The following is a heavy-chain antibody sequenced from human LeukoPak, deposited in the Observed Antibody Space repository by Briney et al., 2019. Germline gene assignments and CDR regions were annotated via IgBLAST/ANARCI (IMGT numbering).Heavy chain of an antibody. CDR2: ISSSRSII. CDR1: GFTFSSYS. V-gene: IGHV3-48*01. J-gene: IGHJ4*02. CDR3: ARGGHYDYVWGRYRQKDGFDY. D-gene: IGHD3-16*02. Sequence: GGCLRLSCAASGFTFSSYSINWVRQAPGKGLGWVSYISSSRSIIYYADSVKGRFTISRDNAKNSLYLQMNSLRAEDTAVYYCARGGHYDYVWGRYRQKDGFDYWGQGTLVTVSS.